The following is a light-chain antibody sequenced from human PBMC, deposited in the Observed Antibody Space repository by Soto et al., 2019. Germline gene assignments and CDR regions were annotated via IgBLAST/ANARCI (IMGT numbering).Light chain of an antibody. V-gene: IGKV3-20*01. J-gene: IGKJ1*01. CDR1: QSVSSSY. Sequence: EIALTQSPGTLSLSPGERATLSCRASQSVSSSYLAWYHQKPGQAPRLLIFGASSRATGIPDRFSGSGSGTDFTLTISRLEPEDFAVYYCQQYGGSSWTFGQGTKVEIK. CDR3: QQYGGSSWT. CDR2: GAS.